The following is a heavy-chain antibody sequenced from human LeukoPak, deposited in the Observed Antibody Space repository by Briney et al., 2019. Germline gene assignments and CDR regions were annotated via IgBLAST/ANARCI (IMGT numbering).Heavy chain of an antibody. V-gene: IGHV3-23*01. CDR1: GFTFSSYA. J-gene: IGHJ4*02. D-gene: IGHD3-22*01. CDR2: ISGSGGST. CDR3: AKDPNYYDSSGSSLA. Sequence: PGGSLRLSCAASGFTFSSYAMSWVRQAPGKGLEWVSAISGSGGSTYYADSVKGRFTISRDNSKNTLYLQMNSLRAEDTAVYYCAKDPNYYDSSGSSLAWGQGTLVTVSS.